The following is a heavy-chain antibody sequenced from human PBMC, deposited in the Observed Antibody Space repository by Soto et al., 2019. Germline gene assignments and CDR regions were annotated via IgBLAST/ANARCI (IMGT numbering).Heavy chain of an antibody. D-gene: IGHD2-2*01. J-gene: IGHJ5*02. V-gene: IGHV3-30*18. CDR1: GFTFSSYG. Sequence: GGSLRLSCAASGFTFSSYGMHWVRQAPGKGLEWVAVISYDGSNKYYADSVKGRFTISRDNSKNTLYLQMNSLRAEDTAVYYCAKVSLPAATVGWFDPWGQGTLVTVSS. CDR3: AKVSLPAATVGWFDP. CDR2: ISYDGSNK.